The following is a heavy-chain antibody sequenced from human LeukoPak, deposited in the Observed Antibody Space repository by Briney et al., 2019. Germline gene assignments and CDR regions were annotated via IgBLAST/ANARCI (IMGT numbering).Heavy chain of an antibody. Sequence: TGGSLRLSCAASGFTFSSYAMSWVRQAPGKGLEWVSAISGSGGSTYYADSVKGRFTISRDNSKNTLYLQMNSLRAEDTAVYYCAKDPRRATIFGVVNYYYYGMDVWGQGTTVTVSS. V-gene: IGHV3-23*01. J-gene: IGHJ6*02. CDR2: ISGSGGST. CDR1: GFTFSSYA. D-gene: IGHD3-3*01. CDR3: AKDPRRATIFGVVNYYYYGMDV.